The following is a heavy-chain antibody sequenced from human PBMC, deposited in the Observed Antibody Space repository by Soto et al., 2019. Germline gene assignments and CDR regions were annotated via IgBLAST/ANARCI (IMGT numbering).Heavy chain of an antibody. CDR1: GGTFSSYA. V-gene: IGHV1-69*02. Sequence: QVQLVQSGAEVKKPGSSVKVSCKASGGTFSSYAINWVRQAPGQGLEWMGRIVPMFGIPNFAPKFQGRVTMTQDRSTTPAYMELSSLRSEDTAVYYCASGPYTSSSGGYYYYYMDVWGKGTTVTVSS. D-gene: IGHD6-6*01. J-gene: IGHJ6*03. CDR3: ASGPYTSSSGGYYYYYMDV. CDR2: IVPMFGIP.